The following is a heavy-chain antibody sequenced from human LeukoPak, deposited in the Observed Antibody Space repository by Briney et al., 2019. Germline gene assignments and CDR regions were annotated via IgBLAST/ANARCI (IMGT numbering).Heavy chain of an antibody. D-gene: IGHD3-10*01. V-gene: IGHV4-30-2*01. CDR2: IYHSGST. CDR1: GGSISSGGYS. CDR3: ASLNYYGSGSYDY. Sequence: PSQTLSLTCAVSGGSISSGGYSWSWIRQPPGTGXXXIGYIYHSGSTYYNPSLKSRVTISVDRSKNQFSLKLSSVTAADTAVYCCASLNYYGSGSYDYWGQGTLVTVSS. J-gene: IGHJ4*02.